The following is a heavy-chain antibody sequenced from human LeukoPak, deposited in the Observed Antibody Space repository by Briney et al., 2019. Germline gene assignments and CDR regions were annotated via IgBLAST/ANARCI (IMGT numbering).Heavy chain of an antibody. D-gene: IGHD3-22*01. CDR3: AQGTYYYDSSGYPY. J-gene: IGHJ4*02. V-gene: IGHV4-38-2*02. CDR2: IYHSGST. CDR1: GYSLTGGFY. Sequence: PSGALSLTRTVSGYSLTGGFYWGWIAQPPGKGLGGIGSIYHSGSTYYNPSLKSRVTISVDTSKNQFSLKLSSVTAADTAVYYCAQGTYYYDSSGYPYWGQGTLVTVSS.